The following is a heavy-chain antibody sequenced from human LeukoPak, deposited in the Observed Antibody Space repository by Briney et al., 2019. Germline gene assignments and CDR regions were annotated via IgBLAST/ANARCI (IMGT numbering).Heavy chain of an antibody. D-gene: IGHD5-18*01. CDR3: AKAGYGQDAFDI. V-gene: IGHV3-23*01. CDR2: ISGSGGST. Sequence: PGGSLRLSCAASGFTFSSYGMHWVRQAPGKGLEWVSAISGSGGSTYYADSVKGRFTISRDNSKNTLYLQMNSLRAEDTAVYYCAKAGYGQDAFDIWGQGTMVTVSS. J-gene: IGHJ3*02. CDR1: GFTFSSYG.